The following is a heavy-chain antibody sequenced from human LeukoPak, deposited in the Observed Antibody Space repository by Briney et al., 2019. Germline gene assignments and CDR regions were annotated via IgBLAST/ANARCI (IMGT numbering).Heavy chain of an antibody. CDR3: AREVYCSGGSCYTGFWDY. V-gene: IGHV3-48*01. CDR1: GFTFSSYS. Sequence: PGGSLRLSCAASGFTFSSYSMNWVRQAPGKGLEWVSCISSSSSTIYYADSVKGRFTISRDSAKNSLYLQMNSLRAEDTAVYYCAREVYCSGGSCYTGFWDYWGQGTLVTVSS. CDR2: ISSSSSTI. J-gene: IGHJ4*02. D-gene: IGHD2-15*01.